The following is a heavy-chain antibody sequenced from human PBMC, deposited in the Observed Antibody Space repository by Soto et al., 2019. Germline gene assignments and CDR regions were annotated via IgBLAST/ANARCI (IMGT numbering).Heavy chain of an antibody. CDR2: ISSSSSTI. V-gene: IGHV3-48*01. CDR3: ARYLARGMDV. J-gene: IGHJ6*02. CDR1: GFTFISYS. Sequence: GGSLRRSCAASGFTFISYSMNWVRQAPGKGLEWVSYISSSSSTIYYADSVKGRFTISRDNAQNSLYLQMNSLRAEDTAVYYCARYLARGMDVWGQGTTVTVSS. D-gene: IGHD3-16*01.